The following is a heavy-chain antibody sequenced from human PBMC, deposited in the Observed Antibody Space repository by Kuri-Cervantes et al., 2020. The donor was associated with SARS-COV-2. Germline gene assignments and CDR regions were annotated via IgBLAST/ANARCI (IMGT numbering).Heavy chain of an antibody. CDR1: GFTFSSYA. V-gene: IGHV3-23*01. J-gene: IGHJ5*02. CDR3: AKKGARAPNWFDP. CDR2: ISGSGGST. Sequence: LSLTCAASGFTFSSYAMSWVRQAPGKGLEWVSAISGSGGSTYYADSVKGRFTISRDNSKNTLYLQMNSLRAEDTAVYYCAKKGARAPNWFDPWGQGTLVTVSS.